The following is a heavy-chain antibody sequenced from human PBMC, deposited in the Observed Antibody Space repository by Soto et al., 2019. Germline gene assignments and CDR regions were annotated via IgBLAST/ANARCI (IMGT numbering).Heavy chain of an antibody. CDR2: TYYRSKWYN. CDR3: VREAYGIMAVAGQNWFDP. CDR1: GDSVSSNSAA. J-gene: IGHJ5*02. D-gene: IGHD6-19*01. Sequence: SQTLSLTCAISGDSVSSNSAACNWIRQSPSRGLEWLGRTYYRSKWYNDYAVSVKSRITIGPVTSKNQFSLQLNAVTPEDTAVYYCVREAYGIMAVAGQNWFDPPGQGTLVTVSS. V-gene: IGHV6-1*01.